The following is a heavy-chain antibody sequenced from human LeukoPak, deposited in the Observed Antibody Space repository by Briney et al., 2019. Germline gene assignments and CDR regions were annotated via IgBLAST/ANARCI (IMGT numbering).Heavy chain of an antibody. CDR1: GYTFTSYD. CDR2: MNPNSGNT. D-gene: IGHD6-13*01. CDR3: ARGLPSPGNYYYGMDV. Sequence: ASVKVSCKASGYTFTSYDINWVRQASGQGLEWMGWMNPNSGNTGYAQKFQGRVTMTRNTSISTAYMELSSLRSEDTAVYYCARGLPSPGNYYYGMDVWGQGTTVTVSS. J-gene: IGHJ6*02. V-gene: IGHV1-8*01.